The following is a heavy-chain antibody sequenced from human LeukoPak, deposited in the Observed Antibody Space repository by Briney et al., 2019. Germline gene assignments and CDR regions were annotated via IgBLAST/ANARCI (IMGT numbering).Heavy chain of an antibody. CDR3: ARDRRYRPRYYYMDV. CDR1: GYTFTSYY. V-gene: IGHV1-46*01. CDR2: INPSGGST. D-gene: IGHD5-18*01. J-gene: IGHJ6*03. Sequence: ASVKVSCKASGYTFTSYYMHWVRQAPGQGLEWMGIINPSGGSTSYAQKFQGRVTMTRDMSTSTVYMELSSLRSEDTAVYYCARDRRYRPRYYYMDVWGKGTTVTVSS.